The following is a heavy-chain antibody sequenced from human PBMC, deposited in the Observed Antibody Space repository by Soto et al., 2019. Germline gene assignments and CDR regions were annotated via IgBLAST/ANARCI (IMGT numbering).Heavy chain of an antibody. V-gene: IGHV3-23*01. CDR1: GFTFSSYA. D-gene: IGHD1-26*01. CDR3: EKTLYKVGATYNRFDP. J-gene: IGHJ5*02. CDR2: ISGSGGST. Sequence: EVQLLESGGGLVQPGGSLRLSCAASGFTFSSYAMSWVRQAPGKGLEWVSAISGSGGSTYYAYAVKGQFTISRDNSKHTLYLQMNSLRPDDTAVYYSEKTLYKVGATYNRFDPWGQGTLVTVAS.